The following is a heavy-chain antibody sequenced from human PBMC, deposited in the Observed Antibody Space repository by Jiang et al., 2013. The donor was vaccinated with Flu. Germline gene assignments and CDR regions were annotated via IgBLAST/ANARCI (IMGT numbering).Heavy chain of an antibody. CDR3: AKDYGMDV. Sequence: EWVAVISYDGSNKYYADSVKGRFTISRDNSKNTLYLQMNSLRAEDTAVYYCAKDYGMDVWGQGTTVTVSS. V-gene: IGHV3-30-3*02. J-gene: IGHJ6*02. CDR2: ISYDGSNK.